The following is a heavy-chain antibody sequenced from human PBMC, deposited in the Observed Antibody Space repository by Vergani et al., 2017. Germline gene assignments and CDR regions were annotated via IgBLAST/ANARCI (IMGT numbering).Heavy chain of an antibody. CDR1: GYTFTSYG. J-gene: IGHJ3*02. Sequence: VQLVQSGAEVKKPGASVKVSCKASGYTFTSYGISWVRQAPGQGLEWMGWISAYNGNTNYAQKLQGRVTITTDTSTSTAYMELRSLRSDDTAVYYCARDLPGGQWLVKGAFDIWGQGTMVTVSS. D-gene: IGHD6-19*01. CDR3: ARDLPGGQWLVKGAFDI. CDR2: ISAYNGNT. V-gene: IGHV1-18*01.